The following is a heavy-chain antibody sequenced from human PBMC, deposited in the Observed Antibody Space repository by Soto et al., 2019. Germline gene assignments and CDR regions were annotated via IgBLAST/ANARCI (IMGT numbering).Heavy chain of an antibody. CDR3: AALIVVVMYPEY. V-gene: IGHV3-23*01. CDR1: VFTFSSYA. Sequence: GGCLRLSCAPSVFTFSSYAMSGVLAAPGKGLEWVSAISGSGGRTYYADSVKGRFTISRDNSKNTLYLQMNSLRAEDTAVYYCAALIVVVMYPEYWGQGTLVTVSS. J-gene: IGHJ4*02. D-gene: IGHD3-22*01. CDR2: ISGSGGRT.